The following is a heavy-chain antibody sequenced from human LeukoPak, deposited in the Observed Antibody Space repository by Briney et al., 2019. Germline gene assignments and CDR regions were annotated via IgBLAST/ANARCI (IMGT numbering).Heavy chain of an antibody. CDR1: GGSFSGYY. CDR3: ARAGPLYDAFDI. CDR2: IYHSGST. V-gene: IGHV4-34*01. Sequence: SETLSLTCAVYGGSFSGYYWSWIRQPPGKGLEWIGEIYHSGSTNYNPSLKSRVTISVDKSKNQFSLKLSSVTAADTAVYYCARAGPLYDAFDIWGQGTMVTVSS. J-gene: IGHJ3*02.